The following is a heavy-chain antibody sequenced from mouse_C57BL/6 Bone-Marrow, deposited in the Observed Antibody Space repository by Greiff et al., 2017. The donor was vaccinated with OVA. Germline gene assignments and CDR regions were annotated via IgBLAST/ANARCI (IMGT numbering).Heavy chain of an antibody. D-gene: IGHD2-1*01. CDR1: GFNFKDAY. V-gene: IGHV14-4*01. CDR2: IDPGNGDT. Sequence: VHVKQSGAELVGPGASVKLSCTASGFNFKDAYMHWVKQRPEQGLEWIGWIDPGNGDTEYASKFQGKATITADTSSNTAYLQLSSLTSEDTAVYYCTSYGNFDYWGQGTTLTVSS. CDR3: TSYGNFDY. J-gene: IGHJ2*01.